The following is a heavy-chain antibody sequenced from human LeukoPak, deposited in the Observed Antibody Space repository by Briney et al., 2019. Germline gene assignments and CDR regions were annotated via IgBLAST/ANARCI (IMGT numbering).Heavy chain of an antibody. CDR3: ARVLGYCRSINCYTRWFDP. CDR2: INPNSGGT. V-gene: IGHV1-2*02. Sequence: ASVKVSCKASGYTFTAYYIHWVRQAPGQGLEYMGWINPNSGGTDYAQKFQGRVTMTGDTSISTAYMELSRLKSDDTAVCYCARVLGYCRSINCYTRWFDPWGQGTLVTVSS. CDR1: GYTFTAYY. D-gene: IGHD2-2*02. J-gene: IGHJ5*02.